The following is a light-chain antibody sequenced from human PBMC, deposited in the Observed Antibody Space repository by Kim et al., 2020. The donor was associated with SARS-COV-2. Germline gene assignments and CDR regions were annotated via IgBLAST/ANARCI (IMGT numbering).Light chain of an antibody. CDR2: SNN. CDR3: AAWDDSLNGWV. CDR1: SSSIGSNT. V-gene: IGLV1-44*01. J-gene: IGLJ3*02. Sequence: GQRVTIAFAGSSSSIGSNTLNWYQQLPGTAPKLLIYSNNQRPSGVPDRFSGSKSGTSASLAISGLQSEDEADYYCAAWDDSLNGWVFGGGTKLTVL.